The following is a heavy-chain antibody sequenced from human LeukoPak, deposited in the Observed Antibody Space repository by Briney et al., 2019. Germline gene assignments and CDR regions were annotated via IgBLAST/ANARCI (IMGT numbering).Heavy chain of an antibody. V-gene: IGHV1-2*02. CDR2: INPNSGGT. Sequence: GASVKVSCKASGYTFTGYYMHWVRQAPGQGLEWMGWINPNSGGTNYAQKFQGRVTMTRDTSISTAYMELSRLRSDDTAVYYCARIWAPDYGDYYYYGMDVWGQGTTVTVSS. CDR1: GYTFTGYY. CDR3: ARIWAPDYGDYYYYGMDV. J-gene: IGHJ6*02. D-gene: IGHD4-17*01.